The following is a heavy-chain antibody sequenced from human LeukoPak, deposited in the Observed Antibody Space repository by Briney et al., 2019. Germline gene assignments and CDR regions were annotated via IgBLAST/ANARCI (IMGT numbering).Heavy chain of an antibody. V-gene: IGHV4-30-4*08. CDR1: GGSISSGDYY. CDR3: ARNRYSSSWYEAFDI. D-gene: IGHD6-13*01. CDR2: IYYSGST. Sequence: SETLSLTCTVSGGSISSGDYYWSWIRQPPGKGLEWIGYIYYSGSTYYNPSLKSRVTISVDTSKNQFSLKLSSVTAADTAVYYCARNRYSSSWYEAFDIRGQGTMVTASS. J-gene: IGHJ3*02.